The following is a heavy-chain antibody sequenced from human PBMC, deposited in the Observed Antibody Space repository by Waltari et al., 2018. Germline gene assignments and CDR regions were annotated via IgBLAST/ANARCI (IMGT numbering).Heavy chain of an antibody. CDR2: INHSGST. V-gene: IGHV4-34*01. J-gene: IGHJ5*02. D-gene: IGHD3-10*01. CDR1: GGSFSGYY. Sequence: QVQLQQWGAGLLKPSETQSLTCAVYGGSFSGYYWSWLRQPPGKGLEWIGEINHSGSTNYNPSLKSRVTISVDTSKNQFSLKLSSVTAADTAVYYCARGPLLWRRGQGFDPWGQGTLVTVSS. CDR3: ARGPLLWRRGQGFDP.